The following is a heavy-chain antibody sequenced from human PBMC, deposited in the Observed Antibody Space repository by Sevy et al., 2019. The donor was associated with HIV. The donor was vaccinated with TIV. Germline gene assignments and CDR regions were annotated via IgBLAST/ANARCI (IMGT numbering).Heavy chain of an antibody. CDR2: IIPIFGTA. Sequence: ASVKVSCKASGGTFSSYAISWVRQAPGQGLEWMGGIIPIFGTANYAQKFQGRVTITADESTSTAYMELSTLRSEDTAVYYCARDRSVCSGGSCHGGWFDPWGQGTLVTVSS. CDR1: GGTFSSYA. V-gene: IGHV1-69*13. D-gene: IGHD2-15*01. CDR3: ARDRSVCSGGSCHGGWFDP. J-gene: IGHJ5*02.